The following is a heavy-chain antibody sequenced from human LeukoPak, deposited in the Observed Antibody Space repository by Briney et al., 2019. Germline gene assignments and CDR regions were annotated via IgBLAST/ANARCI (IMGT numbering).Heavy chain of an antibody. J-gene: IGHJ4*02. V-gene: IGHV4-39*01. CDR3: ARLEDSGSPYFDY. Sequence: SETLSLTCTVSGGSISSSSYYWGWIRQPPGKGLEWIGNIYYSGSTYYNPSLKSRVTISVDTSKNQFSLKLSSVTAGDTAVYYCARLEDSGSPYFDYWGQGTLVTVSS. CDR1: GGSISSSSYY. CDR2: IYYSGST. D-gene: IGHD1-26*01.